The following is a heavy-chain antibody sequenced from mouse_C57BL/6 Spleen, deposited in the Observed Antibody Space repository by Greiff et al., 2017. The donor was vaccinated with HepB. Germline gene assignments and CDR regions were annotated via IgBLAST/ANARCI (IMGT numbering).Heavy chain of an antibody. D-gene: IGHD1-1*01. CDR3: AREDYYGSSYAMDY. V-gene: IGHV1-26*01. J-gene: IGHJ4*01. Sequence: VQLQQSGPELVKPGASVKISCKASGYTFTDYYMNWVKQSHGKSLEWIGDINPNNGGTSYNQKFKGKATLTVDKSYSTAYMELRSLTSEDSAVYYCAREDYYGSSYAMDYWGQGTSVTVSS. CDR1: GYTFTDYY. CDR2: INPNNGGT.